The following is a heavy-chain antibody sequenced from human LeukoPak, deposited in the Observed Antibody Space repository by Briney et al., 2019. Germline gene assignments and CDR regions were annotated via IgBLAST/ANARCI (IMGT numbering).Heavy chain of an antibody. V-gene: IGHV3-30-3*01. Sequence: PGGSLRLSCAASGFTLSSYAMHWVRQAPGKGLEWVAVISYDGSNKYYADSVKGRFTISRDNSKNTLYLQMNSLRAEDTAVYYCARELTWAFDIWGQGTMVTVSS. CDR2: ISYDGSNK. CDR3: ARELTWAFDI. J-gene: IGHJ3*02. CDR1: GFTLSSYA. D-gene: IGHD4/OR15-4a*01.